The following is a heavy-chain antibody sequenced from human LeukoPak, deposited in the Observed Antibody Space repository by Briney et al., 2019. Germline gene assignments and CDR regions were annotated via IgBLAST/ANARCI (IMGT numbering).Heavy chain of an antibody. V-gene: IGHV3-23*01. D-gene: IGHD4-17*01. CDR2: ISGSCGNT. CDR3: AKGRNDYGDAALNY. CDR1: GFTFSTYA. J-gene: IGHJ4*02. Sequence: GGSLRLSCAAAGFTFSTYAMSWVRQAPGKRLEWGSSISGSCGNTYYADSVKGRFTISRDNSKNTLYLQMNSLRAEDTAGYYCAKGRNDYGDAALNYWGQGTLVTVSS.